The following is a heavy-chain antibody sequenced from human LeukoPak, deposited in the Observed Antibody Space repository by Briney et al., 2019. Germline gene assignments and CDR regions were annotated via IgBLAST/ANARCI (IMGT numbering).Heavy chain of an antibody. CDR3: ARDWGFGDSEDWFDP. CDR1: GYSISRGYY. CDR2: VHHTGST. J-gene: IGHJ5*02. D-gene: IGHD3-10*01. Sequence: PSETLSLTCNVSGYSISRGYYWGWIRQPPGKGLEWIGSVHHTGSTYYNPSLRSRVSIWVDKSTNHISLEVTSVTAADTAVYYCARDWGFGDSEDWFDPWGQGTLVTVSS. V-gene: IGHV4-38-2*02.